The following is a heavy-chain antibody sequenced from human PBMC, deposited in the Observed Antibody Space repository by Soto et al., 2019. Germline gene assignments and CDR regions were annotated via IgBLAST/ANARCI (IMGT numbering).Heavy chain of an antibody. CDR3: ERGRKQRWSHYYFDY. Sequence: ASVKVSCKASGYTFTGNYMNWMRQAPGQGLEWMGWINTNTGEIKYAQKYQARVTMTRDTSISTAYMALSRLTFDDTAVYFCERGRKQRWSHYYFDYWGQGTLVPVYS. V-gene: IGHV1-2*02. CDR1: GYTFTGNY. D-gene: IGHD5-18*01. J-gene: IGHJ4*02. CDR2: INTNTGEI.